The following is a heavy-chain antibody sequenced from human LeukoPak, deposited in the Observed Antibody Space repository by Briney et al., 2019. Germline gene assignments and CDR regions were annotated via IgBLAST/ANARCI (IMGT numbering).Heavy chain of an antibody. Sequence: SETLSLTCTVSGGSITSGSYYWSWIRQPAGKGLEWIGRIYTSGSTNYNPSLKSRVTISVDTSKNQFSLKLSSVTAADTAVYYCARAPGGYLDYWGQGTLVTVSS. CDR3: ARAPGGYLDY. CDR1: GGSITSGSYY. CDR2: IYTSGST. V-gene: IGHV4-61*02. J-gene: IGHJ4*02. D-gene: IGHD3-16*01.